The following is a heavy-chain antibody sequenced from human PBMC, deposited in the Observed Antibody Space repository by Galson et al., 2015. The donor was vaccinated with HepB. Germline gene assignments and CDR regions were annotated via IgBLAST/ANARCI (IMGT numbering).Heavy chain of an antibody. CDR1: AVTYSIYL. V-gene: IGHV3-7*03. Sequence: LGLDGAAQAVTYSIYLRSWAGQAPGEELGWVANSKQDGSEEYYVDSVKGRFTISRDNAKNSLYLQMNSLRAEDTAVYYCARDHSSPFIAVNWNFDYWGQGTLVTVSS. J-gene: IGHJ4*02. D-gene: IGHD6-19*01. CDR3: ARDHSSPFIAVNWNFDY. CDR2: SKQDGSEE.